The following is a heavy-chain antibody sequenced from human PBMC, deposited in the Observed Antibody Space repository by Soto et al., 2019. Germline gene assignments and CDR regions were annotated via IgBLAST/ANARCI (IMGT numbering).Heavy chain of an antibody. Sequence: QVQLVQSGAEVKKPGASVKVSCKASGYTFTSYGISWVRQAPGQGLEWMGWISAYNGNTNYAQKLQGRVTMTTDPSTRTAYMELRSLRADDTAVYYCARDYIASRPSYYYGMDVWGQGTTVTVSS. D-gene: IGHD6-6*01. CDR3: ARDYIASRPSYYYGMDV. CDR1: GYTFTSYG. J-gene: IGHJ6*02. CDR2: ISAYNGNT. V-gene: IGHV1-18*01.